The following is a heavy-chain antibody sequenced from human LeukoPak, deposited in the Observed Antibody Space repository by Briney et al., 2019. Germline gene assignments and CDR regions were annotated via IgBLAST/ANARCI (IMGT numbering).Heavy chain of an antibody. Sequence: SETLSLTCTVSGGSISSGGYCWSWIRQPPGKGLEWIGYIYYSGSTNYNPSLKSRVTISVDTSKNQFSLKLSSVTAADTAVYYCARHDGGQTLFDYWGQGTLVTVSS. J-gene: IGHJ4*02. CDR1: GGSISSGGYC. CDR2: IYYSGST. CDR3: ARHDGGQTLFDY. V-gene: IGHV4-61*08. D-gene: IGHD4-23*01.